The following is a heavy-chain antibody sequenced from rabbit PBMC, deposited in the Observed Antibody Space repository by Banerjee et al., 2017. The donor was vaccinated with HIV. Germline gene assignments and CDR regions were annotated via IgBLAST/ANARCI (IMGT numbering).Heavy chain of an antibody. V-gene: IGHV1S47*01. CDR3: VGDLDGVIGWNFGW. J-gene: IGHJ6*01. CDR2: IEPIFHTT. CDR1: GFDFSNYG. Sequence: QEQLVESGGGLVQPGGSLKLSCKASGFDFSNYGVSWVRQAPGKGLEWIGYIEPIFHTTTYANWVNGRFSISRENTQNTVSLQLNSLTAADTATYFCVGDLDGVIGWNFGWWGPGTLVTVS. D-gene: IGHD4-1*01.